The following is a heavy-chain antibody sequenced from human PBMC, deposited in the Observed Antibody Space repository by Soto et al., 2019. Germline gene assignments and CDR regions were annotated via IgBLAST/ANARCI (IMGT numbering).Heavy chain of an antibody. J-gene: IGHJ5*02. D-gene: IGHD6-19*01. CDR1: GFTFSSYA. Sequence: EVQLLESGGGLVQPGGSLRLSCAASGFTFSSYAMSWVRQAPGKGLEWVSAISGSGGSTYYADSVKGRFTISRDNSKNTLYLQMNSLRAEDTAVYYCAKDRGKAVAGTDWFDPWGQGTLVTVSS. CDR3: AKDRGKAVAGTDWFDP. CDR2: ISGSGGST. V-gene: IGHV3-23*01.